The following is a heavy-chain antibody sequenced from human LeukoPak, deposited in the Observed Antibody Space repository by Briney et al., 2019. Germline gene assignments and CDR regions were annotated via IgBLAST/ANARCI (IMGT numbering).Heavy chain of an antibody. Sequence: GESLKISCNGSGYSFTSYWIGWVRQMPGKGLEWMGIIYPGDSDTRYSTSFQGQVAISVDKSISTAYLQWSSLKASDTAMYYCARRPRFGEQKQKYYFDYWGQGTLVTVSS. V-gene: IGHV5-51*01. CDR3: ARRPRFGEQKQKYYFDY. J-gene: IGHJ4*02. D-gene: IGHD3-10*01. CDR2: IYPGDSDT. CDR1: GYSFTSYW.